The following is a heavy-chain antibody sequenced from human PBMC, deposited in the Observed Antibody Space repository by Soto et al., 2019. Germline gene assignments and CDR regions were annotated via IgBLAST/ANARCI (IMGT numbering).Heavy chain of an antibody. CDR1: GFTFSSYD. Sequence: EVQLVESGGGLVQPGGSLRLSCAASGFTFSSYDMHWVRQATGKGLEWVSAIGTAGDTYYPGSVKGRFTISRENAKNSLYLQMNSLRAEDTAVYYCATPYCSGGSCYATYFDYWGQGTLVTVSS. CDR3: ATPYCSGGSCYATYFDY. V-gene: IGHV3-13*01. CDR2: IGTAGDT. J-gene: IGHJ4*02. D-gene: IGHD2-15*01.